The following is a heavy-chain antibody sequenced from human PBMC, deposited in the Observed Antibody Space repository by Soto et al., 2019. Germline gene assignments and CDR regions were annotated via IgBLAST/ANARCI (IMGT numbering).Heavy chain of an antibody. D-gene: IGHD3-3*01. V-gene: IGHV3-23*01. CDR3: AVMTYYDFWSGKGHFDY. J-gene: IGHJ4*02. CDR1: GFTFSSYA. Sequence: GGSLRLSCAASGFTFSSYAIILVRHSPVKWRGWVSGISGSGGSTYYADSVKGRFTISRDNSKNTLYLQMNSLRAEDTAVYYCAVMTYYDFWSGKGHFDYWGQGTLVTVSS. CDR2: ISGSGGST.